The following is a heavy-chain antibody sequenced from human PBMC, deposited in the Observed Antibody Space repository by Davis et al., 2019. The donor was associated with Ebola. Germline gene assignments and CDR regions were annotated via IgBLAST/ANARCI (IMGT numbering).Heavy chain of an antibody. D-gene: IGHD4-11*01. CDR1: GYSISSGYY. V-gene: IGHV4-38-2*01. CDR3: ARGPTTHFDY. J-gene: IGHJ4*02. Sequence: PSETLSLTCAVSGYSISSGYYWSWIRQPPGKGLEWIGYIYYSGSTNYNPSLKSRVTISVDTSKNQFSLKLSSVTAADTAVYYCARGPTTHFDYWGQGTLVTVSS. CDR2: IYYSGST.